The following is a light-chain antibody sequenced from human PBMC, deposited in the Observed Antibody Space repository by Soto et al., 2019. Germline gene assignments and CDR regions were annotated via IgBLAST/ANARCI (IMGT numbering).Light chain of an antibody. CDR2: DSS. V-gene: IGKV1-5*01. CDR1: RNINHY. Sequence: DIEMTQSPSSLSAAVGDRVTIACQARRNINHYLNWYQQKPGRAPKLLIYDSSSLESGVPSRFSGSGPGTEFRLTISKMQTDDFATYYCQQYDSFSVTFGQGTRLEIK. CDR3: QQYDSFSVT. J-gene: IGKJ5*01.